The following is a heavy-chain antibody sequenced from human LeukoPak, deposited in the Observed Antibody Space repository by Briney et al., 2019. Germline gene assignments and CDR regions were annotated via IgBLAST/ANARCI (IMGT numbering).Heavy chain of an antibody. J-gene: IGHJ4*02. V-gene: IGHV3-74*03. CDR3: AREHRGAGATVDY. CDR1: GFTFSSHL. D-gene: IGHD1-26*01. Sequence: GGSLRLSCAASGFTFSSHLMHWVRQAPGKGLVWVSRIESDGSTKMYADSVRGRFTISGDNAKNTLYLQMNSLRAEDTAIYYCAREHRGAGATVDYWGQGALVTVSS. CDR2: IESDGSTK.